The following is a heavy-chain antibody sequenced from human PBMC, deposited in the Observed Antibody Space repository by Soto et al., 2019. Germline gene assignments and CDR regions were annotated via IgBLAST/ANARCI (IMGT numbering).Heavy chain of an antibody. V-gene: IGHV2-5*02. J-gene: IGHJ4*02. D-gene: IGHD6-19*01. CDR1: GFSLSTSGVG. Sequence: QITLKESGPTLVKPTQTLTLTCTFSGFSLSTSGVGVGWVRHPPGKALEWLVFIYWDDDKRYTPPLRSRLTLTKDTSKNQVVLTMTNVDPVDTATYFCAHRRIGVSQWNYGDFDYWGQGTLVTVSS. CDR2: IYWDDDK. CDR3: AHRRIGVSQWNYGDFDY.